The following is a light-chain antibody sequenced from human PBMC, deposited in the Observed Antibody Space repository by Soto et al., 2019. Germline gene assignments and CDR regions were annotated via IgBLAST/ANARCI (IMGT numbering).Light chain of an antibody. CDR2: SAS. Sequence: EIVMTQSPATLSVSPGERATLSCRASQSISTELAWYQQKPGQPPRLLIYSASTSATGVPARFTGSGSGSEFTLTISELQSEDFAVYYCQQGHNWPLTFGQGTRLEI. J-gene: IGKJ2*01. V-gene: IGKV3-15*01. CDR3: QQGHNWPLT. CDR1: QSISTE.